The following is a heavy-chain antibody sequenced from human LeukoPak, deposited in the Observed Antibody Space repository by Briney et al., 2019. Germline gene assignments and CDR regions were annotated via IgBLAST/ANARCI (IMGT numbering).Heavy chain of an antibody. CDR3: ARQHPHDYGDYDAFDI. J-gene: IGHJ3*02. CDR2: IIPSLGIA. D-gene: IGHD4-17*01. CDR1: GATFSSYA. Sequence: GASVNVSCTASGATFSSYAISWERHAPGQGLEWMGRIIPSLGIANYAQKFQGRVTITADKSTSTAYMELSSLRSEDTAVYYCARQHPHDYGDYDAFDIWGQGTMVTVSS. V-gene: IGHV1-69*04.